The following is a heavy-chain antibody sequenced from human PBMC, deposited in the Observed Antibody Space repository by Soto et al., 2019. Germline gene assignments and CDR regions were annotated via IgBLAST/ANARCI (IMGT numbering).Heavy chain of an antibody. CDR2: ISYDGSNK. J-gene: IGHJ4*02. V-gene: IGHV3-30*18. CDR1: GFTFSSYG. Sequence: GGSLRLSCAASGFTFSSYGMHWVRQAPGKGLEWVAVISYDGSNKYYADSVKGRFTISRDNSKNTLYLQMNSLRAEDTAVYYCAKDRHKLTYGDYTFGRWGQGTLVTVSS. CDR3: AKDRHKLTYGDYTFGR. D-gene: IGHD4-17*01.